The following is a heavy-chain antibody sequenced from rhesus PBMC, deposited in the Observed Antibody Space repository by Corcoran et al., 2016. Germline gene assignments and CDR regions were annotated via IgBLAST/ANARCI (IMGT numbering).Heavy chain of an antibody. CDR3: ARVPYSSWWGEFDY. D-gene: IGHD6-13*01. Sequence: QVTLKESGPSLVKHPQTLTLTCPFTGFSSSPSGMGVGRLRQPPGNALEWLASIYLDDDKYYSTSLKSRLTISKYTSKNQVVLTMTNMDPVDTATYYCARVPYSSWWGEFDYWGQGVLVTVSS. J-gene: IGHJ4*01. CDR1: GFSSSPSGMG. V-gene: IGHV2S1*01. CDR2: IYLDDDK.